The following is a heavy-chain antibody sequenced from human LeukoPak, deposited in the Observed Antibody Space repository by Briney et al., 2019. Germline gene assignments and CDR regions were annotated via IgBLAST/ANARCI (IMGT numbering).Heavy chain of an antibody. V-gene: IGHV5-51*01. CDR2: IYPGDSDT. J-gene: IGHJ3*02. CDR1: GYSFTSYW. CDR3: ARSQIYCSGGSCYSLGAFDI. D-gene: IGHD2-15*01. Sequence: GESLKISCKGSGYSFTSYWIGWVRQMPGKGLEWMGIIYPGDSDTRYGPSFQGQVTISADKSISTAYLQWSSLKASDTAMYCCARSQIYCSGGSCYSLGAFDIWGQGTMVTVSS.